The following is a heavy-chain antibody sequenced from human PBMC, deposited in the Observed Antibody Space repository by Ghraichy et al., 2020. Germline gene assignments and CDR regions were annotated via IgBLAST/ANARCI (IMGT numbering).Heavy chain of an antibody. J-gene: IGHJ6*02. CDR3: SRGYGGYRQYFFYYGMDV. Sequence: ASVKVSCKASGYTFTNYYIHWVRQAPGQGLEWMGIINPSGGSTTYAQKFQVRVSMTRDTSTSTVYMELSSLRSEDTAVYYCSRGYGGYRQYFFYYGMDVWGQGTTVTVSS. D-gene: IGHD4-23*01. V-gene: IGHV1-46*03. CDR1: GYTFTNYY. CDR2: INPSGGST.